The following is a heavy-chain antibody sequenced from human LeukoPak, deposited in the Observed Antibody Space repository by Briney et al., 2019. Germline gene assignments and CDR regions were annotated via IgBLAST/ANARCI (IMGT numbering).Heavy chain of an antibody. J-gene: IGHJ3*02. CDR2: ISAYNGNT. V-gene: IGHV1-18*01. Sequence: ASVKVSCKASGYTFTSYGISWVRQAPGQGLEWMVWISAYNGNTNYAQKLQGRVTMTTDTSTSTAYMELRSLRSDDTAVYYCARGQRGYSYDAFDIWGQGTMVTVSS. D-gene: IGHD5-18*01. CDR3: ARGQRGYSYDAFDI. CDR1: GYTFTSYG.